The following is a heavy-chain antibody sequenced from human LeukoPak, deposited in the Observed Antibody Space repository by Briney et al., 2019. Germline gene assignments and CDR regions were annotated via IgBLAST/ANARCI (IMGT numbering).Heavy chain of an antibody. CDR3: ARSSEGRYYYDSSGFSYYYYYMDV. D-gene: IGHD3-22*01. V-gene: IGHV4-39*07. CDR2: IYYSGSS. CDR1: RGSISRSSYY. Sequence: AETLSLTCTVSRGSISRSSYYWAWIRQPPGKGLEWIGSIYYSGSSYFNPSLQSRVTISVDTSKNQFSLKLSSVTAADTAVYYCARSSEGRYYYDSSGFSYYYYYMDVWGKGTTVTISS. J-gene: IGHJ6*03.